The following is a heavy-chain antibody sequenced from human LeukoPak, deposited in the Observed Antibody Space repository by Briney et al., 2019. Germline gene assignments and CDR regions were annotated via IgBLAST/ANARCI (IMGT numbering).Heavy chain of an antibody. Sequence: PQTLSLTCTVSGDSISSGDYYWSWIRQPPGKGLEWIGYIYYSGSTYYNPSLKSRVTISVDTSKNQFSLKLSSVTAADTAVYYCARGGMTFHNWFDPWGQGTLVTVSS. CDR2: IYYSGST. D-gene: IGHD2/OR15-2a*01. CDR1: GDSISSGDYY. J-gene: IGHJ5*02. V-gene: IGHV4-30-4*01. CDR3: ARGGMTFHNWFDP.